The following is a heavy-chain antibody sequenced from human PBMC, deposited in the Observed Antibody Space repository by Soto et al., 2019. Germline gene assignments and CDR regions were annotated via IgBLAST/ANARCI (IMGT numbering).Heavy chain of an antibody. J-gene: IGHJ2*01. V-gene: IGHV4-31*03. CDR3: AGGYGSVNWYFDL. CDR1: GGSISSGGYY. Sequence: QVQLQESGPGLVKPSQTLSLTCTVSGGSISSGGYYWSWIRQHPGKGLEWIGYIYYSGNTHYNPSLKRRVTISVDTSKNQFSLKLSSVTAADTAVYYCAGGYGSVNWYFDLWGRGTLVTVSS. D-gene: IGHD3-10*01. CDR2: IYYSGNT.